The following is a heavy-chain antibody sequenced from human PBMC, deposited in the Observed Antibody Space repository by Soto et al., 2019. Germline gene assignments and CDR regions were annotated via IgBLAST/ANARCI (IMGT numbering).Heavy chain of an antibody. CDR3: SRGEDYYGRPLMHV. J-gene: IGHJ6*02. D-gene: IGHD3-10*01. CDR2: SRSKAYVGAT. Sequence: SLRLSCTGSGFTFGDYDMSWIRQAPGKGLEWVGVSRSKAYVGATDFAASVKGRFTISRDDSISIAYLQMHSLKTEDTAVYFCSRGEDYYGRPLMHVWGQGTTVTVSS. V-gene: IGHV3-49*03. CDR1: GFTFGDYD.